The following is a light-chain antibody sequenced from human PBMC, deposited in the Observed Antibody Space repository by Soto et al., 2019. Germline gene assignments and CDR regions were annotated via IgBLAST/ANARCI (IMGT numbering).Light chain of an antibody. Sequence: EIVWTQSPATLSLSPGERATLSCRASPSVTNFLAWYQQKPGQPPRLLIYDASTRATGIPARFSGSGSGTDFTLTISSLEPEDFEVYYCQQRSNWPITFGQGTRLEIK. V-gene: IGKV3-11*01. CDR3: QQRSNWPIT. J-gene: IGKJ5*01. CDR2: DAS. CDR1: PSVTNF.